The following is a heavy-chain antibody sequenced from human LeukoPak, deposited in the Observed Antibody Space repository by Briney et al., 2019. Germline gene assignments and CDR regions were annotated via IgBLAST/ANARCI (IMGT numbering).Heavy chain of an antibody. J-gene: IGHJ4*02. Sequence: SETLSLTCTVSGGSIRSSSYYWGWIRQPPGKGLEWIGNIYYSGNSYYNPSLKSRVTISVDTSKNQFSLKLSSVTAADTAVYYCARAQRYYYDSSGYYPDYWGQGTLVTVSS. V-gene: IGHV4-39*07. CDR3: ARAQRYYYDSSGYYPDY. D-gene: IGHD3-22*01. CDR2: IYYSGNS. CDR1: GGSIRSSSYY.